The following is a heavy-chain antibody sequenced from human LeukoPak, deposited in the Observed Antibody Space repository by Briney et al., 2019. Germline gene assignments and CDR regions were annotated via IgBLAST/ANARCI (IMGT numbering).Heavy chain of an antibody. CDR3: ARAYYYGPGSYYHLNFDY. V-gene: IGHV6-1*01. D-gene: IGHD3-10*01. CDR2: TYYRSKWYN. CDR1: GDSVSSNSAA. Sequence: SQTLSLTCAISGDSVSSNSAAWNWIRQSPSRGLEWLGRTYYRSKWYNDYAVSVKSRITINPDTSKNQFSLQLNSVTPEDTAVYYCARAYYYGPGSYYHLNFDYWGQGTLVTVSS. J-gene: IGHJ4*02.